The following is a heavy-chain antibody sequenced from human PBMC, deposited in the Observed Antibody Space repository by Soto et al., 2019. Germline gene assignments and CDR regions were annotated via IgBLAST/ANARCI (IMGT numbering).Heavy chain of an antibody. D-gene: IGHD2-21*01. Sequence: QVQLVQSGAEVKKPGSSVKVSCKASGGTFSSYTISWVRQAPGQGLEWMGRIIPILGIANYAQKFQGRVTITADKSTSTAYMELSSLRSEDTAVYYCARDGIRCATGDYWGQGTLVTVSS. J-gene: IGHJ4*02. CDR2: IIPILGIA. CDR1: GGTFSSYT. V-gene: IGHV1-69*08. CDR3: ARDGIRCATGDY.